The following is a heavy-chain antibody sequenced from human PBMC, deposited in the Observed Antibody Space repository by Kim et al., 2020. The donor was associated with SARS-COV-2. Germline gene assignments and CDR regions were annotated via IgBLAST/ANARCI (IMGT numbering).Heavy chain of an antibody. V-gene: IGHV4-59*03. J-gene: IGHJ4*02. CDR1: SDSMSSYY. D-gene: IGHD3-10*01. Sequence: SETLSLTCTVSSDSMSSYYWSWIRQLPGKGLEWIGYIFYSGSTNYNPSLKSRVTISWDTSRNQFSLDLTSVIDADTAVYYLAKSGGGPGWHQFDYWGQG. CDR3: AKSGGGPGWHQFDY. CDR2: IFYSGST.